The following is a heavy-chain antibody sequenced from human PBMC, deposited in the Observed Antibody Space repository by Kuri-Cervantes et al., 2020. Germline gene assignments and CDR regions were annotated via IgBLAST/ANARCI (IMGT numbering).Heavy chain of an antibody. CDR3: ARDPNKDDPTSYYYVMDV. J-gene: IGHJ6*02. CDR1: GGSISSSSYY. CDR2: IYYSGST. D-gene: IGHD3-3*01. V-gene: IGHV4-39*02. Sequence: SETLSLTCTVSGGSISSSSYYWGWIRQPPGKGLEWIGSIYYSGSTYYNPSLKSRVTISVDTSKNQFSLKLSSVTAADTAVYYCARDPNKDDPTSYYYVMDVWGLGTTVTVSS.